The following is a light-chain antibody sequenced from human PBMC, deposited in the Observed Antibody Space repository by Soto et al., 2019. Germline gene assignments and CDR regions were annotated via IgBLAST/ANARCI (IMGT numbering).Light chain of an antibody. CDR3: QQYGSSPQT. CDR1: QSLSSSY. Sequence: EIVLTQSPGTLSLSPGERATLSCTASQSLSSSYLAWYQQKPGQAPRLLIYGASGRATGIPDRFSGGGSGADIALTISRLEPGDSAMYYCQQYGSSPQTFGQGTKVEIK. CDR2: GAS. J-gene: IGKJ1*01. V-gene: IGKV3-20*01.